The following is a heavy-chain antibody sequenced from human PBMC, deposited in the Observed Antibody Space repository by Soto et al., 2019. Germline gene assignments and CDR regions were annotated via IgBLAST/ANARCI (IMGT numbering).Heavy chain of an antibody. D-gene: IGHD3-22*01. Sequence: GGSLKLSCSASGFTFSSYAMHWVRQAPGKGLEYVSAISSNGGSTYYADSVKGRFTISRDNSKNTLYLQMSSLRAEDTAVYYCVMPYDSSGYGAFDIWGQGTMVTVSS. J-gene: IGHJ3*02. CDR1: GFTFSSYA. CDR2: ISSNGGST. V-gene: IGHV3-64D*06. CDR3: VMPYDSSGYGAFDI.